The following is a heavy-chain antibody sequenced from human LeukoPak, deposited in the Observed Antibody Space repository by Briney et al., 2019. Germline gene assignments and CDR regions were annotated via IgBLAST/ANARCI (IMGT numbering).Heavy chain of an antibody. CDR3: ASLPGSGYSYGSDAFDI. Sequence: TPSETLSLTCTVSGGSISSYYWSWIRQPPGKGLEWIGYIYYSGSTNYNPSLKSRVTISVDTSKNQFSLKLSSVTAADTAVYYCASLPGSGYSYGSDAFDIWGQGTMVTVSS. V-gene: IGHV4-59*12. CDR1: GGSISSYY. D-gene: IGHD5-18*01. CDR2: IYYSGST. J-gene: IGHJ3*02.